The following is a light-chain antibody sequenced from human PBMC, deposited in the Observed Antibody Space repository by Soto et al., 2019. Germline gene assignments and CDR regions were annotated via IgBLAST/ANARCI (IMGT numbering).Light chain of an antibody. V-gene: IGKV3-15*01. J-gene: IGKJ4*01. CDR3: QQYNNWPLLA. Sequence: EIIVTQSPATLSVSPGERATLSCRASQSVNNNLAWYQQKPGQAPRLLIYGASTRATGIPARFGGSGYGTYFTLTISSLQSEDFAIYYCQQYNNWPLLAFGGGTKVEIK. CDR2: GAS. CDR1: QSVNNN.